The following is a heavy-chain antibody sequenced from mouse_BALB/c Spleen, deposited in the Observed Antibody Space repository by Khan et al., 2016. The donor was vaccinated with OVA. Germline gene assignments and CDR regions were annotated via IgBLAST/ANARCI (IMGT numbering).Heavy chain of an antibody. CDR2: ISYSGST. V-gene: IGHV3-2*02. CDR1: GYSITSGYG. Sequence: EVQLVESGPGLVKPSQSLSLTCTVTGYSITSGYGWNWIRQFPGNKLEWMGYISYSGSTNYNPSLKSRIPITRDTSKNQFFLQLNSVTTEDTATXYCARTARIKYWGQGTTLTVSS. D-gene: IGHD1-2*01. J-gene: IGHJ2*01. CDR3: ARTARIKY.